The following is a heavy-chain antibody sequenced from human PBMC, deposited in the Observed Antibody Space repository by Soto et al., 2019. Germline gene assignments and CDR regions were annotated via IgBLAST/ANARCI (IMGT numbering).Heavy chain of an antibody. D-gene: IGHD2-2*02. V-gene: IGHV1-18*01. CDR1: GYTFTSYG. CDR3: ARVGYCSSTSCYTGYYYYYGMDV. Sequence: ASVKVSCKASGYTFTSYGINWVRQAPGQGLEWMGWISAYNGNTNSAQKLQGRVTMTTDTSTSTAYMELRSLRSDDTAVYYCARVGYCSSTSCYTGYYYYYGMDVWGQGTTVTVSS. J-gene: IGHJ6*02. CDR2: ISAYNGNT.